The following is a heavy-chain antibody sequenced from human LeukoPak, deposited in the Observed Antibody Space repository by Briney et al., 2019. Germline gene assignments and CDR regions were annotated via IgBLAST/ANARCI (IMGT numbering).Heavy chain of an antibody. Sequence: ASVKVSCKASGYTFTSYGISWVRQAPGQGLEWMGWISAYNGNTNYAQKLQGRVTMTTDTSTSTAYMELRSLRSDDTAVYYCARLCSSTSCYGNWFDPWGQGTLVTVSS. V-gene: IGHV1-18*01. J-gene: IGHJ5*02. CDR3: ARLCSSTSCYGNWFDP. CDR2: ISAYNGNT. CDR1: GYTFTSYG. D-gene: IGHD2-2*01.